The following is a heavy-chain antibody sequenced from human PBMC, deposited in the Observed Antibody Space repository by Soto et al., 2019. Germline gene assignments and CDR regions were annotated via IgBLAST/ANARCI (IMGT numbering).Heavy chain of an antibody. CDR2: INPSGGST. D-gene: IGHD3-22*01. CDR3: ARDPTPPTDGSGYYSSFDY. Sequence: ASVKVSCKASGYTFTSYYLHWVRQAPGQGLEWMGIINPSGGSTSYAQKFQGRVTMTRDTSTSTVYMEVSSLRSEDTAMYYCARDPTPPTDGSGYYSSFDYWGQGTLVTVSS. V-gene: IGHV1-46*01. CDR1: GYTFTSYY. J-gene: IGHJ4*02.